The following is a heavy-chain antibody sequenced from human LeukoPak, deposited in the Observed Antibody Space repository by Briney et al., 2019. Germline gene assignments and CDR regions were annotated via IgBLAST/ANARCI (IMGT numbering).Heavy chain of an antibody. CDR3: ASTTVTYYYYGMDV. D-gene: IGHD4-11*01. Sequence: ASAKVSCKASGYTFTSYDINWVRQATGQGLEWMGWMNPNSGNTGYAQKFQGRVTMTRNTSISTAYMELSSLRSEDTAVYYCASTTVTYYYYGMDVWGQGTTVTVSS. J-gene: IGHJ6*02. CDR1: GYTFTSYD. CDR2: MNPNSGNT. V-gene: IGHV1-8*01.